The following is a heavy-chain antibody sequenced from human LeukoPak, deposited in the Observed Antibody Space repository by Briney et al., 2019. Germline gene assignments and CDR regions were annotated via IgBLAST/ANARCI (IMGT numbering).Heavy chain of an antibody. CDR3: ARKHYYDSSGFFPPMDY. J-gene: IGHJ4*02. D-gene: IGHD3-22*01. CDR2: IYSGRST. V-gene: IGHV3-66*01. Sequence: GGSLRLSCAASGFTVSSNSMSWVRQAPGKGLEWVSVIYSGRSTFYADSVKGRFTISRDNSKNTLYLQMNSLRAEDTAVYYCARKHYYDSSGFFPPMDYWGQGTLVTVSS. CDR1: GFTVSSNS.